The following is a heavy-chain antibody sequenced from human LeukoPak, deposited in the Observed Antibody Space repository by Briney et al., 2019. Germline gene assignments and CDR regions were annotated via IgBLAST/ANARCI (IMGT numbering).Heavy chain of an antibody. V-gene: IGHV3-74*03. CDR2: INPDGRTI. D-gene: IGHD1-26*01. Sequence: GGSLRLSCEDSGFTFSSYWMHWVRQAPGKGLVWVSRINPDGRTITYADSVRGRFTISRDNAKNTLYLQMNSLRVEDTAVYYCARVAVGRYDFDYRGQGTLVTVSS. CDR3: ARVAVGRYDFDY. CDR1: GFTFSSYW. J-gene: IGHJ4*02.